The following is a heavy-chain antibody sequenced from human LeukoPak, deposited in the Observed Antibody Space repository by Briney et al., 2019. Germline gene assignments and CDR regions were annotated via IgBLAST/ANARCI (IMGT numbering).Heavy chain of an antibody. Sequence: GASVKVSCKASGGTFSRNDISWVRQAPGQGLEWMGWINPHNGDTNYAQKFQGRVTMTRDTSISTAYMELSRLRSDDTAVYYCARGLSGPYYYYYMDVWGKGTSVTVSS. CDR3: ARGLSGPYYYYYMDV. D-gene: IGHD2-15*01. J-gene: IGHJ6*03. CDR2: INPHNGDT. V-gene: IGHV1-2*02. CDR1: GGTFSRND.